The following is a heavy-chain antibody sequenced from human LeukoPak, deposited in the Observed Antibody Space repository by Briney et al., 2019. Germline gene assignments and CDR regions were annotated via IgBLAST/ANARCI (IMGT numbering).Heavy chain of an antibody. V-gene: IGHV4-4*07. Sequence: SETLSLTCAVSTDSFSSHYWTWIRQPAGEGPEWIGRMYTSGDTAYNPSLKSRVTMSIDTSKNQFSLKLSSVTAADTAVYYCATSGSSFDYYHYIDVWGKGTTVTVSS. CDR3: ATSGSSFDYYHYIDV. CDR2: MYTSGDT. J-gene: IGHJ6*03. D-gene: IGHD3-10*01. CDR1: TDSFSSHY.